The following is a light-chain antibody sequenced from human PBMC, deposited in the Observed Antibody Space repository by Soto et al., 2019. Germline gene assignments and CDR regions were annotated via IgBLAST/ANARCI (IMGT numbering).Light chain of an antibody. CDR2: TAS. CDR3: QQYSSRST. J-gene: IGKJ1*01. V-gene: IGKV1-9*01. Sequence: IQLTQSPSSLSASVGDRVTITCRASQGISSALAWYQQKPGIAPKLLIYTASTLQSGVPSRFSGSGFGTEFTLTISSLQPGDFATYYCQQYSSRSTFGQGTKVDIK. CDR1: QGISSA.